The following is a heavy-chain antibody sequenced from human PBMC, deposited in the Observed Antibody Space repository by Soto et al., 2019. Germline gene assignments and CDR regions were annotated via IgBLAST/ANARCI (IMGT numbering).Heavy chain of an antibody. D-gene: IGHD1-1*01. CDR2: IYYSGST. Sequence: SETLSLTCTVSGGSISSYYWSWIRQPPGKGLEWIGYIYYSGSTNYNPSLKSRVTISVDTSKNQFSLKLSSVTAEDTAVYYCARDTTFDYWGQGTLVTVSS. J-gene: IGHJ4*02. CDR1: GGSISSYY. V-gene: IGHV4-59*01. CDR3: ARDTTFDY.